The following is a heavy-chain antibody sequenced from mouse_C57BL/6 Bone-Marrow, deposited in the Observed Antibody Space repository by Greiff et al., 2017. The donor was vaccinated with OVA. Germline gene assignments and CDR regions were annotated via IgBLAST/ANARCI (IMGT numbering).Heavy chain of an antibody. J-gene: IGHJ4*01. Sequence: LQESGPELVRPGASVKISCKAPGYTFTSHWMQWVRQRPGQGLEWIGEIFPGSGSTYYNEKFKGKATLTVDTSSSTAYMQLSSLTSEDSAVYFCARSRSNQFLYYAMDYWGQGTSVTVSS. CDR3: ARSRSNQFLYYAMDY. CDR2: IFPGSGST. D-gene: IGHD2-5*01. V-gene: IGHV1-56*01. CDR1: GYTFTSHW.